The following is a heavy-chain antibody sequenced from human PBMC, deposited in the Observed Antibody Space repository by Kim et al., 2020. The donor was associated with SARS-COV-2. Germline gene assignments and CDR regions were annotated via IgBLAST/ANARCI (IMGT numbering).Heavy chain of an antibody. CDR3: ARYRRSSGGSY. V-gene: IGHV3-11*01. D-gene: IGHD6-25*01. J-gene: IGHJ4*02. CDR2: I. Sequence: IYYADSVKGRFTISRDNAKNSLYLQMNSLRAEDTAVYYCARYRRSSGGSYWGQGTLVTVSS.